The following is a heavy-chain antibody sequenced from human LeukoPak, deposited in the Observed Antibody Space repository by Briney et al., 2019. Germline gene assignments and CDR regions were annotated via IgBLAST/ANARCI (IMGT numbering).Heavy chain of an antibody. CDR2: VSSSGGDT. J-gene: IGHJ6*03. CDR1: GFTFSSYG. Sequence: GGSLRLSCAASGFTFSSYGMNWVRQAPGKGLEWVSAVSSSGGDTWHADSVKGRFTISRDNSKNTLYLQMNSLRAEDTALYYCARVAYDYVWGSYRSLGYYYMDVWGKGTTVTVSS. V-gene: IGHV3-23*01. D-gene: IGHD3-16*02. CDR3: ARVAYDYVWGSYRSLGYYYMDV.